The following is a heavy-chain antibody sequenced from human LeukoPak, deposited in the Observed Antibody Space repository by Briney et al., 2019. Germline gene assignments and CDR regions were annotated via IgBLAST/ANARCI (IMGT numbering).Heavy chain of an antibody. V-gene: IGHV4-39*01. D-gene: IGHD6-13*01. Sequence: SEILSLTCTVSGGSISSSSYYWGWIRQPPGKGLEWIGSIHYSGSAYNNPSLKSRVTISVDTSKNQFSLRLSSVTAADTAVYYCARAYNNNWYYFDYWGQGTLVTVSS. CDR2: IHYSGSA. CDR3: ARAYNNNWYYFDY. CDR1: GGSISSSSYY. J-gene: IGHJ4*02.